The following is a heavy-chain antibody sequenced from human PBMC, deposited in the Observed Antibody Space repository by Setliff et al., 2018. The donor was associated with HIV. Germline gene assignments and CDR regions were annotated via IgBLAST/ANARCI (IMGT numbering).Heavy chain of an antibody. CDR3: TRDLNLPGGEDFDF. V-gene: IGHV3-48*04. J-gene: IGHJ3*01. Sequence: PGGSLRLSCVASSGFAFSDNPMNWVRQAPGKGLEWISHIRGKSDIIKYAESVMGRFTISRDNAKNSVYLQMNSLRAEDTAMYYCTRDLNLPGGEDFDFWGQGTMVTVSS. CDR2: IRGKSDII. CDR1: GFAFSDNP. D-gene: IGHD2-2*01.